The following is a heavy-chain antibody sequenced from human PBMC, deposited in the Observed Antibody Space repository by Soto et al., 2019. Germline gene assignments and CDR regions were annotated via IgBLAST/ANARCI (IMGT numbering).Heavy chain of an antibody. J-gene: IGHJ3*02. CDR3: WGAGFGEQGDAFDI. V-gene: IGHV4-38-2*01. CDR1: GYSISSGYY. Sequence: SETLSLTCAVSGYSISSGYYWGWIRQPPGKGLEWIGSIYHSGSTYYNPSLKSRVTISVDTSKNQFSLKLSSVTAADTAVYYCWGAGFGEQGDAFDIWGQGTMVTVSS. CDR2: IYHSGST. D-gene: IGHD3-10*01.